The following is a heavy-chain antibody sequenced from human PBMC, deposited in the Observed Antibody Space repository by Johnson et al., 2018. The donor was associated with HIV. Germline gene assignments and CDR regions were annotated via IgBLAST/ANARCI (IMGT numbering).Heavy chain of an antibody. CDR1: GFTFSSYA. J-gene: IGHJ3*02. CDR3: AREAITMARGRAFDI. Sequence: VQLVESGGGLVQPGGSPRLSCAASGFTFSSYAMHWVRQAPGKGLEWVAVISYDGSNKDYADSVKGRFTISRDNSKNTMYLQMKSLRAEDTAVYYCAREAITMARGRAFDIWGQGTMVTVSS. CDR2: ISYDGSNK. V-gene: IGHV3-30-3*01. D-gene: IGHD3-10*01.